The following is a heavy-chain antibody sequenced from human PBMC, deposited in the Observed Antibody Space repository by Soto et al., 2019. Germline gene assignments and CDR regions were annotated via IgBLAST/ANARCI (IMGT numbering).Heavy chain of an antibody. CDR2: INHSGST. J-gene: IGHJ4*01. CDR1: GGSFSGYY. CDR3: AKGGFTWGDY. Sequence: SETLSLTCAVYGGSFSGYYWSWIRQPPGKGLEWIGEINHSGSTKYNPSLTSRVTISIDKSKNQFSLNLNSVTAADTAVYYCAKGGFTWGDYWGQGTLVTVSS. V-gene: IGHV4-34*01. D-gene: IGHD3-16*01.